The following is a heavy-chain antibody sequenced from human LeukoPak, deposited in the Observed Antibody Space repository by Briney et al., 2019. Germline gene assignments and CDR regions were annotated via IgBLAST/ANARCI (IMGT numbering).Heavy chain of an antibody. Sequence: PSETLSLTCTVSGGSISSYYWSWIRQPPGKGLEWIGYIYYSGSTNYNPPLKSRVTISVDTSKNQFSLKLSSVTAADTAVYYCARTEPHYDFWSGNYFDYWGQGTLVTVSS. CDR3: ARTEPHYDFWSGNYFDY. J-gene: IGHJ4*02. CDR2: IYYSGST. V-gene: IGHV4-59*01. CDR1: GGSISSYY. D-gene: IGHD3-3*01.